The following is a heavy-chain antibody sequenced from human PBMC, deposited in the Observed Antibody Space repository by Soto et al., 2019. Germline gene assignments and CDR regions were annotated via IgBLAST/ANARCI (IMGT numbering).Heavy chain of an antibody. CDR3: ARFNRGGRGYWDY. CDR1: GGTFSSYT. Sequence: QVQLVQSGAEVKKPGSSVKVSCKASGGTFSSYTISWVRQAPGQGLEWMGRIIPILGIANYAQKFQGRVTVTADKSTITAYMGLSRGGSGDTAVYYCARFNRGGRGYWDYWGQGTLVTVSS. CDR2: IIPILGIA. J-gene: IGHJ4*02. D-gene: IGHD2-15*01. V-gene: IGHV1-69*02.